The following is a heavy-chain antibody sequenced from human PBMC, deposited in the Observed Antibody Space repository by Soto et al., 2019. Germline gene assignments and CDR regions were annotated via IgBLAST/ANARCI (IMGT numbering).Heavy chain of an antibody. V-gene: IGHV1-8*01. J-gene: IGHJ5*02. CDR3: ASDMSPT. CDR1: GYTFTSHD. CDR2: MNPNSGHT. D-gene: IGHD3-9*01. Sequence: QVQLVQSGAEVKKPGASVKVSCKASGYTFTSHDINWMRQATGQGLEWMGWMNPNSGHTNYAQKFQGRVTMTRDTSISTAYMELTSRRSEDTAIYYCASDMSPTWGQGPLVTFSS.